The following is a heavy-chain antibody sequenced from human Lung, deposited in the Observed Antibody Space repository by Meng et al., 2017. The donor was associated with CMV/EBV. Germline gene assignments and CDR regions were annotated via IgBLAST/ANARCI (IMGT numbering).Heavy chain of an antibody. J-gene: IGHJ6*02. CDR1: DYSFTSYG. V-gene: IGHV1-18*01. CDR2: INTYKGNT. CDR3: ARSITIYRIEV. Sequence: ASXXVSCKASDYSFTSYGISWVRQAPGQGLEWMGWINTYKGNTNYAQKFQGRVTMTAETSTSTVYMEVRGLRFDDTAIYYCARSITIYRIEVWVLGTAVTVSS. D-gene: IGHD3-3*01.